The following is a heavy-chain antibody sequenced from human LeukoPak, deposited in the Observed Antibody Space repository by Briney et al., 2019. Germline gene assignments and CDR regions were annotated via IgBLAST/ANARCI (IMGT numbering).Heavy chain of an antibody. D-gene: IGHD3-9*01. CDR1: GFTFSSYG. J-gene: IGHJ4*02. Sequence: GGSLRVSCAASGFTFSSYGIHWVRQAPGKGLEWVAVISYDGSKKYYADSVKGRFTISRDNSKNTLYLQMNSLRAEDTAVYYCANSYYDILTGYYSKITYWGQGTLVTVSS. CDR2: ISYDGSKK. V-gene: IGHV3-30*18. CDR3: ANSYYDILTGYYSKITY.